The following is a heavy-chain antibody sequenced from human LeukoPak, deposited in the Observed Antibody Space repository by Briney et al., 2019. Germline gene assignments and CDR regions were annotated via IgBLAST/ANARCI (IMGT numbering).Heavy chain of an antibody. Sequence: GGSLRLSCAASGFTFSSYAMHWVRQAPGKGLEWVAVISYDGSNKYYADSVKGRFTISRDNSKNTLYLQMNSLRAEDTAVYYCARSSERELLQLWGQGTLVTVSS. CDR2: ISYDGSNK. J-gene: IGHJ4*02. CDR1: GFTFSSYA. V-gene: IGHV3-30*04. D-gene: IGHD1-26*01. CDR3: ARSSERELLQL.